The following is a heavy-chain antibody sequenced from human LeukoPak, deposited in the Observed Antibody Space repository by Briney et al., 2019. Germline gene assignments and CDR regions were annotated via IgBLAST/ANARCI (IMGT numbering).Heavy chain of an antibody. D-gene: IGHD6-13*01. CDR2: ISGSGGST. CDR3: AKGSDSSSWYVVIGSLDY. CDR1: GFTFSSYA. V-gene: IGHV3-23*01. Sequence: GGSLRLSCAASGFTFSSYAMSWVRQAPGKGLEWVSAISGSGGSTYYADSVKGRFTISRDNSKNTLYLQMNSLRAEDTAVYYCAKGSDSSSWYVVIGSLDYWGQGTLVTVSS. J-gene: IGHJ4*02.